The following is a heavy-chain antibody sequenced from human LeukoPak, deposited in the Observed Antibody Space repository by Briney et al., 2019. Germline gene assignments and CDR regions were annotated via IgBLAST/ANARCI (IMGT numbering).Heavy chain of an antibody. Sequence: TGGSLRLSCAASGFTFSSSAMSWVRQAPGKGLEWVSGISWNSGSIGYADSVKGRFTISRDNAKNSLYLQMNSLRAEDMALYYCAKDLYSSSSGIDYWGQGTLVTVSS. CDR1: GFTFSSSA. D-gene: IGHD6-6*01. J-gene: IGHJ4*02. CDR3: AKDLYSSSSGIDY. V-gene: IGHV3-9*03. CDR2: ISWNSGSI.